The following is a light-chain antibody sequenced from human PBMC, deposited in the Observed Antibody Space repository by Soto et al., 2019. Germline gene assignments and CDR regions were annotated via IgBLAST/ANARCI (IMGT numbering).Light chain of an antibody. CDR3: SSYTNRYTVA. Sequence: QSVLTQPASVSGSPGQSITISCTGTSSDVGGYNYVSWYQHHPGKAPKLLIFEVINRPSGISDRFSGSKSGNTASLTISGLQAEDEANYYCSSYTNRYTVAFGGGTKLTVL. CDR1: SSDVGGYNY. V-gene: IGLV2-14*01. J-gene: IGLJ2*01. CDR2: EVI.